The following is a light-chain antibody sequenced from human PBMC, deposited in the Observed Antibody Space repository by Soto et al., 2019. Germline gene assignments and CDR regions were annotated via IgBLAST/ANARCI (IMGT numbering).Light chain of an antibody. CDR2: EVS. V-gene: IGLV2-14*01. CDR1: SSDVGGYKY. J-gene: IGLJ1*01. CDR3: SSYTSRSTLV. Sequence: QSALTQPASVSGSPGQSITISCTGTSSDVGGYKYVSWYQQHPGKAPKLMIYEVSYRPSGVSNRFSGSKSGSTASLTISGLQAEDEADYYCSSYTSRSTLVFGTGTKLTVL.